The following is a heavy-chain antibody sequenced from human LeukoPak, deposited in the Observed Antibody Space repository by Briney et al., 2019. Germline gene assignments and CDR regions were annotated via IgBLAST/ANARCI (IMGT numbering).Heavy chain of an antibody. CDR2: IKQDGTEK. J-gene: IGHJ4*02. CDR3: ARDGFRSSSSPRRDFDY. CDR1: GFTFSSYW. V-gene: IGHV3-7*01. Sequence: GGSLRLSCAASGFTFSSYWMSWVRQAPGKGLEWVANIKQDGTEKFYVDSVKGRFTISRDNGKKSLYLQMNSLRAEDTAVYYCARDGFRSSSSPRRDFDYWGQGTLVTVSS. D-gene: IGHD6-13*01.